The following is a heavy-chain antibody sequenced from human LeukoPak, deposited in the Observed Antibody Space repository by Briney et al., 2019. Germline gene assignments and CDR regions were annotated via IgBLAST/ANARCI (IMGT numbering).Heavy chain of an antibody. V-gene: IGHV3-21*04. CDR1: GFTFSNSS. J-gene: IGHJ4*02. D-gene: IGHD3-10*01. CDR2: ISSGSIYI. Sequence: GGSLRLSCAASGFTFSNSSMNWVRQAPGKGLEWVSSISSGSIYIYYADSVTGRFTISRDNAKNSLYLQMNSLRAEDTAIYYCAKASVWTMVRVVSYFDEWGQGIQVTVSS. CDR3: AKASVWTMVRVVSYFDE.